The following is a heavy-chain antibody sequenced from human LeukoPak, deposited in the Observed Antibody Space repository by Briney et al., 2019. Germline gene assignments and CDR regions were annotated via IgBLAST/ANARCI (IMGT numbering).Heavy chain of an antibody. Sequence: GASVKVSCKASGYTFTSYGISWVRQAPGQGLEWMGWISAYNGNTNYAQKVQGRVTMTTDTSTSTAYMELRSLRSDDTAVYYCARGGNDYAWGSYRFIDYWGQGTLVTVSS. D-gene: IGHD3-16*02. V-gene: IGHV1-18*01. CDR1: GYTFTSYG. CDR3: ARGGNDYAWGSYRFIDY. CDR2: ISAYNGNT. J-gene: IGHJ4*02.